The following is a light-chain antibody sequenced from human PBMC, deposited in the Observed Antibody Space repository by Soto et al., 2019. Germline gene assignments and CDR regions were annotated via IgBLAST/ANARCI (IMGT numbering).Light chain of an antibody. J-gene: IGKJ1*01. CDR2: GAS. Sequence: EIVLTQSPGTLSLSPGERATLSCRASQSVSSSYLAWYQQKPGQAPRLLIYGASSRATGIPDRFSGSGSGTDFTLTISRLEPEDFAVYSCQQYGSSPLTFVQGTKVEIK. CDR3: QQYGSSPLT. V-gene: IGKV3-20*01. CDR1: QSVSSSY.